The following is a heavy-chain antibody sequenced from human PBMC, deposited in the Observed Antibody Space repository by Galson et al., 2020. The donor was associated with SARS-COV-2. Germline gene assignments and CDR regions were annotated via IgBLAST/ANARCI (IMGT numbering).Heavy chain of an antibody. CDR2: IHYGGFT. CDR3: VRRAIGGLIDS. CDR1: GDSISRQY. Sequence: SQTLSITCSVSGDSISRQYWGWVRQSPGKGPEWIGYIHYGGFTNYNPPLKSRVTISVDTSKNQFSLKMTSLTAADSAFYFCVRRAIGGLIDSWGQGTRVTVS. D-gene: IGHD3-10*01. J-gene: IGHJ4*02. V-gene: IGHV4-59*08.